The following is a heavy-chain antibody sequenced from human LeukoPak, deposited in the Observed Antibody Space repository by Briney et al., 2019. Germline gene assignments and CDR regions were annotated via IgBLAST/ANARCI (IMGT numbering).Heavy chain of an antibody. J-gene: IGHJ4*02. CDR2: ISYDGSNK. Sequence: GGSLRLSCAASGFTFSSYAMHWVRQAPGKGLEWVAVISYDGSNKYYADSVKGRFIISRDNSKNTLYLQMNSLRAEDTAVYYCAREGRDGYNDYWGQGTLVTVSS. V-gene: IGHV3-30*04. CDR1: GFTFSSYA. D-gene: IGHD5-24*01. CDR3: AREGRDGYNDY.